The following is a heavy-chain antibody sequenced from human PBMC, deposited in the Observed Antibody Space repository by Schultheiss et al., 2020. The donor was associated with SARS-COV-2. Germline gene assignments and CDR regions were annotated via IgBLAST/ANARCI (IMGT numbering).Heavy chain of an antibody. CDR1: GYTFTSYG. Sequence: ASVKVSCKASGYTFTSYGISWVRQAPGQGLEWMGWISAYNGNTKYSQKFQGRVTITRDTSASTAYMELRSLRSDDTAMYYCARRGYCSSTSCYLVDTFDIWGQGTMVTVSS. CDR2: ISAYNGNT. J-gene: IGHJ3*02. V-gene: IGHV1-18*01. D-gene: IGHD2-2*01. CDR3: ARRGYCSSTSCYLVDTFDI.